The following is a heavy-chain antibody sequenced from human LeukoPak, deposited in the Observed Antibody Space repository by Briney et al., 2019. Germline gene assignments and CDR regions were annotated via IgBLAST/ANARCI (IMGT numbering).Heavy chain of an antibody. CDR2: ISSHSGSST. V-gene: IGHV3-48*01. CDR3: AKDPSSSSRQIFDY. Sequence: GGSLRLSCAASGFTFRSYSITWVRQAPGKGLEWVSYISSHSGSSTYYADSVKGRFTISRDNAKNSLYLQMNSLRAEDTAVYYCAKDPSSSSRQIFDYWGQGTLVTVSS. J-gene: IGHJ4*02. D-gene: IGHD6-6*01. CDR1: GFTFRSYS.